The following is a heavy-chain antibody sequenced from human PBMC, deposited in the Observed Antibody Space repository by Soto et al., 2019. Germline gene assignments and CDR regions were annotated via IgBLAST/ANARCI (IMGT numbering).Heavy chain of an antibody. CDR3: ARGGLHDNSPKRNKNWFDP. CDR1: GFTFSSYD. Sequence: GGSLRLSCAASGFTFSSYDMHWVRQATGKGLEWVSAIGIAGDTYYPGSVKGRFTISRENAKNSLYLQMNSLRAEDTAVYYCARGGLHDNSPKRNKNWFDPWGQGTLVTVSS. CDR2: IGIAGDT. V-gene: IGHV3-13*01. D-gene: IGHD1-20*01. J-gene: IGHJ5*02.